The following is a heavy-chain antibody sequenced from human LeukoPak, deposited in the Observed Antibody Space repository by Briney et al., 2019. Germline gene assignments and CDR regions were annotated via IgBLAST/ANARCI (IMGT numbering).Heavy chain of an antibody. D-gene: IGHD6-13*01. Sequence: PSETLSLTCTVSGVSISSYYWSWIRQPPGKGLEWIGYIYYSGSTNYNPSLKSRVTISVDTSKNQFSLKLSSVTAADTAVYYCATGGGSSRYRYYYYGMDVWGQGTTVTVSS. V-gene: IGHV4-59*01. J-gene: IGHJ6*02. CDR3: ATGGGSSRYRYYYYGMDV. CDR2: IYYSGST. CDR1: GVSISSYY.